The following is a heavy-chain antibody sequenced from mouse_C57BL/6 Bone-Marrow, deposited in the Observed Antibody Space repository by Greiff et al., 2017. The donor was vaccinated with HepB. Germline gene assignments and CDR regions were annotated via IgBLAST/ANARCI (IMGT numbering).Heavy chain of an antibody. Sequence: VKLMESGPGLVQPSQRLSITCTVSGFSLTSYGVHWVRQSPGKGLEWLGVIWSGGSTDYNATFISRLSISKDNSKSQVFFKMNSLQADDTAIYYCASLYSNFDYWGQGTTLTVSS. J-gene: IGHJ2*01. CDR3: ASLYSNFDY. CDR2: IWSGGST. V-gene: IGHV2-2*01. D-gene: IGHD2-5*01. CDR1: GFSLTSYG.